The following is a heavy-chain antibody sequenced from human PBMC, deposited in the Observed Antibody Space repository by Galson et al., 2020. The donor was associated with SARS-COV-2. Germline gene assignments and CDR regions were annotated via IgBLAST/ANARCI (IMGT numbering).Heavy chain of an antibody. J-gene: IGHJ6*02. V-gene: IGHV3-33*01. D-gene: IGHD4-17*01. CDR1: GFTFSSYG. Sequence: SLRLSCAASGFTFSSYGMHWVRQAPGKGLEWVAVIWYDGSNKYYADSVKGRFTISRDNSKNTLYLQMNSLRAEDTAVYYCARDPRYGDYSDFYYGMDVWGQGTTVTVSS. CDR2: IWYDGSNK. CDR3: ARDPRYGDYSDFYYGMDV.